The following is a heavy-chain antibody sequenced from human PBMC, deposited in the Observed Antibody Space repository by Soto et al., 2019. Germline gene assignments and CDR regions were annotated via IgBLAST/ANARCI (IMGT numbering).Heavy chain of an antibody. Sequence: GASVKVSCKTSGYTFTTYNINWVRQATGQGLEWMGWMNPNTGTTSYAQKFQDRITLTRDTSISTAYMDLSSLTSDDTAVYFCVRFGVEATYWGQGTTVTVYS. D-gene: IGHD2-8*01. CDR1: GYTFTTYN. CDR3: VRFGVEATY. J-gene: IGHJ4*02. V-gene: IGHV1-8*02. CDR2: MNPNTGTT.